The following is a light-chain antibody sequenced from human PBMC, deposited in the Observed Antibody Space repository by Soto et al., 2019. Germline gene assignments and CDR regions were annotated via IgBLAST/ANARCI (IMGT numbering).Light chain of an antibody. J-gene: IGKJ3*01. CDR3: QHYHNLPFT. Sequence: DIQMTQSPSSLSASIGDRVNITCQASHDIINFLNWYQQKPGKAPKLLVYDASNLQTGVPSRFSGGGSGTDFTFTISSLQPEDIATYYCQHYHNLPFTFGPGTTVDFK. CDR2: DAS. V-gene: IGKV1-33*01. CDR1: HDIINF.